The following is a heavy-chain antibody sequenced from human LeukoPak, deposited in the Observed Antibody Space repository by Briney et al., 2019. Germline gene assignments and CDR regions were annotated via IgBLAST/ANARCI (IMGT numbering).Heavy chain of an antibody. J-gene: IGHJ4*02. CDR3: ARGDSSRWARLFDY. Sequence: ASVKVSCKASGYIFTGYYMHWVRHAPGQGLEWMGIINPSGGSTSYAQKFQGRVTMTRDTSTSTVYMELSSLRSEDTAVHYCARGDSSRWARLFDYWGQGTLVTVSS. D-gene: IGHD6-13*01. CDR2: INPSGGST. CDR1: GYIFTGYY. V-gene: IGHV1-46*01.